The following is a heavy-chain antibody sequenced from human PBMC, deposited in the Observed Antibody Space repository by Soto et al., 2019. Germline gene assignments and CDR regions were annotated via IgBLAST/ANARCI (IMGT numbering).Heavy chain of an antibody. Sequence: LGESLKISCKGSGYSFTSYWIGWVRQRPGKGLEWMGIIYPGDSDTRYSPSFQGQVTISADKSISTAYLQWSSLKASDTAMYYCARQVQPWQSSFDYWGQGTLVTVSS. D-gene: IGHD1-1*01. V-gene: IGHV5-51*01. J-gene: IGHJ4*02. CDR2: IYPGDSDT. CDR1: GYSFTSYW. CDR3: ARQVQPWQSSFDY.